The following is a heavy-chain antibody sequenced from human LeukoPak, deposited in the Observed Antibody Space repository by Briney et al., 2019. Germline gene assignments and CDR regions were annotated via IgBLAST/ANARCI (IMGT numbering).Heavy chain of an antibody. Sequence: PGGSLRLSCAASGFTFGSYSVNWVRQAPGKGLEWVSSMSSSSSSIYYADSVKGRFTVSRDNAKKSLYLQMNSLRAEDTAVYYWARWDSSGYWDYWGQGTLVTVSS. CDR2: MSSSSSSI. V-gene: IGHV3-21*01. D-gene: IGHD3-22*01. J-gene: IGHJ4*02. CDR1: GFTFGSYS. CDR3: ARWDSSGYWDY.